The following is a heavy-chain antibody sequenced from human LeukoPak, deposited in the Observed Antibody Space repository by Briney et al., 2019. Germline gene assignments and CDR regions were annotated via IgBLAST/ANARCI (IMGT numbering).Heavy chain of an antibody. D-gene: IGHD2-2*01. CDR2: IKQDGGQI. J-gene: IGHJ4*02. CDR3: ARDPGRCSSTSCYPDY. CDR1: EFTFSSYW. Sequence: GGSLRLSCAASEFTFSSYWMSWVRQAPGKGLEWVANIKQDGGQIYYLDSVKGRFTVSRDNAKNSLYLQMNSLRAEDTAVYYCARDPGRCSSTSCYPDYWGQGALVTVSS. V-gene: IGHV3-7*01.